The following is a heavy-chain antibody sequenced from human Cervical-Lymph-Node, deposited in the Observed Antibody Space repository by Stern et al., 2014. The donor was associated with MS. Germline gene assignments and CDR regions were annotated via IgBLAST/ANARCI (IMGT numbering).Heavy chain of an antibody. CDR3: ARDGGGTYLDFDY. CDR1: GYTFTDYS. D-gene: IGHD1-26*01. V-gene: IGHV1-2*06. CDR2: ITPDSGGT. Sequence: VQLGQSGAEVKKPGASVKVSCKTSGYTFTDYSMHWVRQAPGQGLEWMGRITPDSGGTNSAQKFQDRVTMTRDTSISTAYMKLRSLRSDDSAMYYCARDGGGTYLDFDYWGQGTLVTVSS. J-gene: IGHJ4*02.